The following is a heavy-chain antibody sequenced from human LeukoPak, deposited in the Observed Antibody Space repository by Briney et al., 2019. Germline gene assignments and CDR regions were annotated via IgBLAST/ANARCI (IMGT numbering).Heavy chain of an antibody. Sequence: GGLRLSCAASGFTFADYTMHWVRQAPGKGLEWVSLISWDGGSTYYADSVKGRFTISRDNSKNSLYLQMNSLRTEDTALYYCAKGYVSGGLYYYGMDVWGQGTTVTVSS. J-gene: IGHJ6*02. CDR1: GFTFADYT. CDR3: AKGYVSGGLYYYGMDV. V-gene: IGHV3-43*01. CDR2: ISWDGGST. D-gene: IGHD3-16*01.